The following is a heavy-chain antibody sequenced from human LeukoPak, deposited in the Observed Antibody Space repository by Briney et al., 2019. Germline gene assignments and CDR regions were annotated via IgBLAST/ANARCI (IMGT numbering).Heavy chain of an antibody. J-gene: IGHJ6*03. V-gene: IGHV4-59*01. Sequence: SETLSLTCTVSGGSISSYYWSWIRQPPGKGLEWIGYIYYSGSTNSNPSLKSRVTISVDTSTTQFSLKLSSVTAADTAVYYCARSPLYDFWSGYYTGEFGYYYYYMDVWGKGTTVTVSS. CDR1: GGSISSYY. D-gene: IGHD3-3*01. CDR3: ARSPLYDFWSGYYTGEFGYYYYYMDV. CDR2: IYYSGST.